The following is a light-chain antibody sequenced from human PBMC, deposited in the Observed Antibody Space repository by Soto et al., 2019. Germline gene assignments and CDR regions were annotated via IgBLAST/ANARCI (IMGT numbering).Light chain of an antibody. J-gene: IGKJ1*01. CDR3: QQYNCYWI. V-gene: IGKV1-5*01. CDR2: EAS. Sequence: DIQMTQYPSTLSASVGERVTISCRASQSVNNWLTWYQRKPGKAPKLLIHEASSLESGIPSRFSGSASGTALTLTISSLQSEDFATYFCQQYNCYWIFGQGTKLRIK. CDR1: QSVNNW.